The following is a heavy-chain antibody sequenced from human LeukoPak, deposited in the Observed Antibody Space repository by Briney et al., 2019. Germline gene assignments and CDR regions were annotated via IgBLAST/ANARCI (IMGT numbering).Heavy chain of an antibody. CDR3: ARLGLEVGGPNWFDP. J-gene: IGHJ5*02. V-gene: IGHV3-11*04. D-gene: IGHD1-1*01. CDR2: ISSSGYNT. Sequence: PGGSLRLSCIVSGFIFSDYGMSWIRQAPGKGLTWISYISSSGYNTFQRDSVRGRFTVSRDNGKSALYLQMDSLRVEDTAVYYCARLGLEVGGPNWFDPWGQGTLVTVSS. CDR1: GFIFSDYG.